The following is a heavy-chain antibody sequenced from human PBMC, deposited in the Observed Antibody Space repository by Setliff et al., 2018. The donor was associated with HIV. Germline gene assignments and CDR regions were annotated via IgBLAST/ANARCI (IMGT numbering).Heavy chain of an antibody. CDR1: GGTLSNYV. V-gene: IGHV1-69*13. D-gene: IGHD6-13*01. J-gene: IGHJ3*02. CDR3: ARDQTGVAAAAFGGGSAWSDEGFDI. CDR2: IIPMYNIP. Sequence: SVKVSCKTSGGTLSNYVITWVRQAPGQGLEWMGMIIPMYNIPAYAQKFQGRVTFTADEYTSTAYMELSSLSSEDTAVYYCARDQTGVAAAAFGGGSAWSDEGFDIWGQGTMVTVS.